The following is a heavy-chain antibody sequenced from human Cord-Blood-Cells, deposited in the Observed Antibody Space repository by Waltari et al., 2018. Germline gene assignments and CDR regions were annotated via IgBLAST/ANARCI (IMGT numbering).Heavy chain of an antibody. CDR1: GFTFSSYG. D-gene: IGHD6-19*01. V-gene: IGHV3-33*01. Sequence: QVQLVESGGGVVQPGRSLRLSCAASGFTFSSYGMHWVRQAPGKGLEWVAVIWYDGSNKYSADSVSGRFTISRDKSKNTLYLQMNSLRAEDTAVYYCAREGSGWRFDYWGQGTLVTVSS. J-gene: IGHJ4*02. CDR3: AREGSGWRFDY. CDR2: IWYDGSNK.